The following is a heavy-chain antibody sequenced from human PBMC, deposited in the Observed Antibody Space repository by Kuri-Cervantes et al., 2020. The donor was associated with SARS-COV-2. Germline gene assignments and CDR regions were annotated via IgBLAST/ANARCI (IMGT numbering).Heavy chain of an antibody. CDR1: GFTFSSYG. Sequence: GGSLRLSWAASGFTFSSYGMHRVRQAPGKGLEWVAVIWYDGSNKYYADSVKGRFTISRDNSKNTLYLQMNSLRAEDTAVYYCARGDYGSGSYGYYYGMDVWGQGTTVTVSS. D-gene: IGHD3-10*01. V-gene: IGHV3-33*08. CDR2: IWYDGSNK. CDR3: ARGDYGSGSYGYYYGMDV. J-gene: IGHJ6*02.